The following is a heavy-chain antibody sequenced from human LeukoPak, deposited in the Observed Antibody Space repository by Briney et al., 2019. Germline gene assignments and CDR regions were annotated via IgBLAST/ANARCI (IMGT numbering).Heavy chain of an antibody. CDR3: AKELGAGFGELSFAPGVDY. CDR2: IYHSGST. CDR1: GYSISSGYY. J-gene: IGHJ4*02. D-gene: IGHD3-10*01. Sequence: SETLSLTCTVSGYSISSGYYWGWIRQPPGKGLEWIGSIYHSGSTYYNPSLKSRVTISVDTSKNQFSLKLSSVTAADTAVYYCAKELGAGFGELSFAPGVDYWGQGTLVTVSS. V-gene: IGHV4-38-2*02.